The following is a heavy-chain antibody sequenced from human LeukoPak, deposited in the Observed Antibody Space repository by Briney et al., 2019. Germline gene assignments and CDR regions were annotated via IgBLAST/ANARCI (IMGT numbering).Heavy chain of an antibody. CDR1: GGSISSGDYY. D-gene: IGHD3-10*01. J-gene: IGHJ4*02. V-gene: IGHV4-30-4*01. Sequence: SQTLSLTCTVSGGSISSGDYYWSWIRQPPGKGLEWIGYIYYSGSTYYNPSLKSRVTISVDTSKNQFSLKLSSVTAADTAVYYCMVRGVIITYDYWGQGTLVTVSS. CDR3: MVRGVIITYDY. CDR2: IYYSGST.